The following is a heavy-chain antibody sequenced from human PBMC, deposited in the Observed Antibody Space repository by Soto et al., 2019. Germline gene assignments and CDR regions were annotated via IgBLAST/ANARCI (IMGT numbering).Heavy chain of an antibody. CDR3: ASGDDAFDI. J-gene: IGHJ3*02. CDR1: GFTFSRYA. V-gene: IGHV3-33*01. D-gene: IGHD7-27*01. Sequence: QVQLVESGGGVVQPGRSLRLSCAASGFTFSRYAMHWVRQAPGKGLEWVAVTWYDGSNKYYADPVKGRFTISRDNSKNTLYLQMHSLRAEDTAVYYCASGDDAFDIWGQGPMVTVSS. CDR2: TWYDGSNK.